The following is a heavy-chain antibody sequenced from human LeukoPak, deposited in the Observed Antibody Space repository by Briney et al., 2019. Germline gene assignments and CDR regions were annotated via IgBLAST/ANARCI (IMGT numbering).Heavy chain of an antibody. CDR2: SGST. J-gene: IGHJ5*02. Sequence: SETLSLTCTVSGYSISSGYYWGWIRQPPGKGLEWIGSGSTYYNPPLKSRVTISVDTSKNQFSLKLSSVTAADTAVYYCARGYCSGGSCYSGDWFDPWGQGTLVTVSS. V-gene: IGHV4-38-2*02. CDR3: ARGYCSGGSCYSGDWFDP. D-gene: IGHD2-15*01. CDR1: GYSISSGYY.